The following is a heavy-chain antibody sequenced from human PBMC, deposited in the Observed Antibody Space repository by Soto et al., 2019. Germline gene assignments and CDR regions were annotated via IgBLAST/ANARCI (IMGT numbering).Heavy chain of an antibody. J-gene: IGHJ5*02. V-gene: IGHV4-31*03. CDR2: IYYSGST. CDR3: ATTPFNWFEP. Sequence: LSLTCSVSGGSVYTNGYYWSWIRQLPEKGLEWIGFIYYSGSTYYNPSLKRRVTISLDTSKNQFSLSLSSVTAADTAVYYCATTPFNWFEPWGQGTLVTV. CDR1: GGSVYTNGYY.